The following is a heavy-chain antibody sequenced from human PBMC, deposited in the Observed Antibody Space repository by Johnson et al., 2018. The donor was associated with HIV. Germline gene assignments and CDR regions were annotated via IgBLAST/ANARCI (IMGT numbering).Heavy chain of an antibody. CDR1: GFTFSSYS. Sequence: QVQLVESGGGVVQPGRSLRLSCAASGFTFSSYSMHWVRQAPGKGLEWVAVISYDGSNKYYADSVKGRFTISRDNSKNTLYLQMSSLRVEDTAVYCCARVRIIYSISSHAFDIWGQGTMVTVSS. V-gene: IGHV3-30-3*01. CDR2: ISYDGSNK. D-gene: IGHD6-6*01. J-gene: IGHJ3*02. CDR3: ARVRIIYSISSHAFDI.